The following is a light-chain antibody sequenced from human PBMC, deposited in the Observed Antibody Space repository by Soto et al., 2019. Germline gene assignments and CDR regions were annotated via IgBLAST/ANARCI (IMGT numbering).Light chain of an antibody. Sequence: DIQMTQSPSTLSASVGDRVTITCRASQSISSWLAWYQQKPGKAPKLLIYGASSLESGVPSRFSGSGSGTEFTLTISSLQPDDFATYCCQQYNSYPWTFGQGTKVDIK. J-gene: IGKJ1*01. CDR1: QSISSW. CDR2: GAS. V-gene: IGKV1-5*01. CDR3: QQYNSYPWT.